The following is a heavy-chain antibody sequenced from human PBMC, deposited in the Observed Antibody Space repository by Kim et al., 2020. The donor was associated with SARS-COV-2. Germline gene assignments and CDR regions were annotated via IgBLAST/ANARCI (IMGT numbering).Heavy chain of an antibody. CDR3: ARGGDFDY. J-gene: IGHJ4*02. CDR2: NGDT. Sequence: NGDTTDSQEFQGKFTMTTDTPTSPAYMELRSLRSDDTAVYYCARGGDFDYWGQGTLVTVSS. D-gene: IGHD3-10*01. V-gene: IGHV1-18*01.